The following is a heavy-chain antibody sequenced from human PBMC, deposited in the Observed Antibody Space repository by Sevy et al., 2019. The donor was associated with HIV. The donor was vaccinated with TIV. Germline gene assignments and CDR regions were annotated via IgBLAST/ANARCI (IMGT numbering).Heavy chain of an antibody. CDR2: INHSGST. V-gene: IGHV4-34*01. Sequence: SETLSLTCAVYGGSFSGYNWSWIRQPPGKGLEWIGEINHSGSTNYNPTLKSRVTISVDTSKNQFSLKLSSVTAADTAVYYCARITPRYDYVWGSYRYRGYYFDYWGQGTLVTVSS. J-gene: IGHJ4*02. D-gene: IGHD3-16*02. CDR1: GGSFSGYN. CDR3: ARITPRYDYVWGSYRYRGYYFDY.